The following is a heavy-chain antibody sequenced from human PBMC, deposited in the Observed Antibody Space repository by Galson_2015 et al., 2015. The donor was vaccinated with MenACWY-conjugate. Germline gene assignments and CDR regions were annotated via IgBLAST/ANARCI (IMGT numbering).Heavy chain of an antibody. CDR1: GYSFTSYW. CDR3: ARINYYDSSGYYKFDY. Sequence: QSGAEVKKPGESLRISCKGSGYSFTSYWISWVRQMPGKGLEWMGRIDPSDSYTNYSPSFQGHVTISADKSISTAYLQWSSLKASDTAVYYCARINYYDSSGYYKFDYWGQGTLVTVSS. CDR2: IDPSDSYT. V-gene: IGHV5-10-1*01. D-gene: IGHD3-22*01. J-gene: IGHJ4*02.